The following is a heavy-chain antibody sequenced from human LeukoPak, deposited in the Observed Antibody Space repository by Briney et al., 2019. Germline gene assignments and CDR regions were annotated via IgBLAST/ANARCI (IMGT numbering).Heavy chain of an antibody. Sequence: SETLSLTCTVSGGSISSYYWSWIRQPPGKGLEWIGYIYYSGSTNYNPSLKSRVTISVDTSKNQFSLKLSSVTAADTAVYYCARSGSHALPYDYWGQGTLVTVSS. CDR3: ARSGSHALPYDY. CDR2: IYYSGST. J-gene: IGHJ4*02. D-gene: IGHD2-15*01. V-gene: IGHV4-59*08. CDR1: GGSISSYY.